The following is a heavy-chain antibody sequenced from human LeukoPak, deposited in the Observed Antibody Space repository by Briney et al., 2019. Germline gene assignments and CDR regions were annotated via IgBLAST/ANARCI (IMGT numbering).Heavy chain of an antibody. J-gene: IGHJ3*02. CDR2: IYYSGST. Sequence: SETLSLTCTVSGGSISSSSYYWGWIRQPPGKGLEWIGYIYYSGSTNYNPSLKSRVTISVDTSKNQFSLKLSSVTAADTAVYYCARDTGSDDAFDIWGQGAMVTVSS. V-gene: IGHV4-61*05. D-gene: IGHD3-10*01. CDR3: ARDTGSDDAFDI. CDR1: GGSISSSSYY.